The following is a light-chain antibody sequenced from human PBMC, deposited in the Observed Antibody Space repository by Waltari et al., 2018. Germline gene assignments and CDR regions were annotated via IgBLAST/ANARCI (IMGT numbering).Light chain of an antibody. J-gene: IGKJ1*01. Sequence: DVVMTQSPLSLPVTLGQPASIPCRSSQSLVHSDGNTYLNWFHQRPGQSPRRLLSKVSNRDSGVPDRFSGSGSGTDFTLKISRVEAEDVGVYYCMQGTQWPWTFGQGTKVEIK. CDR1: QSLVHSDGNTY. CDR3: MQGTQWPWT. CDR2: KVS. V-gene: IGKV2-30*02.